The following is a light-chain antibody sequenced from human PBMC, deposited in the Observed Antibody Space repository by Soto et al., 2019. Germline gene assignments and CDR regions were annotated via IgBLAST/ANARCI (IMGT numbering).Light chain of an antibody. J-gene: IGKJ1*01. CDR1: QSVSSN. CDR3: QQYNNWPPA. CDR2: GAS. Sequence: EIVMTQSPATLSVSPGERATLSCRASQSVSSNLAWYQQKPGQAPRLLIYGASTRATGTPARFSGSGSGTEFTLTISSLQSEDFSLEYCQQYNNWPPAFGQGTKVDIK. V-gene: IGKV3-15*01.